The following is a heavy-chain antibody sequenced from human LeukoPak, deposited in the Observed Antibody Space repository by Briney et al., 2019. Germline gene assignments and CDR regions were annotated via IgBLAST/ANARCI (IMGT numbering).Heavy chain of an antibody. CDR1: GGTFISYA. V-gene: IGHV1-69*01. CDR2: IIPIFGTA. CDR3: ARVDLGVVITYYYGMDV. J-gene: IGHJ6*02. Sequence: SVKVSCKASGGTFISYAISWVRQAPGQGLEWMGGIIPIFGTANYAQKFQGRVTITADESTSTAYMELSSLRSEDAAVYYCARVDLGVVITYYYGMDVWGQGTTVTVSS. D-gene: IGHD3-3*01.